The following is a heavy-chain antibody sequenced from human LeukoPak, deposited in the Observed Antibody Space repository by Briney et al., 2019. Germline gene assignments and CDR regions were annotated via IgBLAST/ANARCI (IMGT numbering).Heavy chain of an antibody. V-gene: IGHV4-38-2*02. CDR3: ARVHRVVVVVAATRFDY. Sequence: PSETLSLTCTVSGYSISSGYYWGWIRRPPGKGLEWIGSIYHSGSTYYNPSLKSRVTISVDTSKNQFSLKLSSVTAADTAVYYCARVHRVVVVVAATRFDYWGQGTLVTVSS. CDR1: GYSISSGYY. J-gene: IGHJ4*02. CDR2: IYHSGST. D-gene: IGHD2-15*01.